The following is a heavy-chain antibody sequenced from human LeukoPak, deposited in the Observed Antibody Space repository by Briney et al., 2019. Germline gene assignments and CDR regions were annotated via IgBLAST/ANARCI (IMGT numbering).Heavy chain of an antibody. Sequence: GGSLRLSCADSGFTFSRYAMHWVRQAPGKGLEWVAVAPHDGSDEDYADSVKGRFTISRDNSKNTLNLQMNSLGPEDTALYYCATGALYAFDIWGQGTMVSVSS. CDR3: ATGALYAFDI. J-gene: IGHJ3*02. CDR1: GFTFSRYA. CDR2: APHDGSDE. V-gene: IGHV3-30*04.